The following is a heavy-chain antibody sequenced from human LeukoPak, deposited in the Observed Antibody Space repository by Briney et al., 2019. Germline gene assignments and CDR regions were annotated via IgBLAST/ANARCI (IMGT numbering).Heavy chain of an antibody. D-gene: IGHD6-6*01. CDR3: ARDSNSIYYYYGMDV. Sequence: PSGTLSLTCAVSGGSISSSNWWSWVRQPPGKGLEWIGEIYHSGSTNYNPSLKSRVTISVDKSKNQFSLKLSSVTAADTAVYYCARDSNSIYYYYGMDVWGQGTTVTVSS. V-gene: IGHV4-4*02. CDR2: IYHSGST. CDR1: GGSISSSNW. J-gene: IGHJ6*02.